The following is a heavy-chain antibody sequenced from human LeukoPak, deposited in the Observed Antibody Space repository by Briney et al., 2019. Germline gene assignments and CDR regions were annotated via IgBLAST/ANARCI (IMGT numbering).Heavy chain of an antibody. CDR2: IYYSGTT. J-gene: IGHJ4*02. CDR3: ARGVYIAAAQYGY. Sequence: SETLSLTCTVSGGSINSYYWSWIRQPPGKGLEWIGYIYYSGTTNYNPSLKSRVTIPVDTSKNQFSLKLSSVTAADTAVYYCARGVYIAAAQYGYWGQGTLVTVSS. V-gene: IGHV4-59*01. CDR1: GGSINSYY. D-gene: IGHD6-13*01.